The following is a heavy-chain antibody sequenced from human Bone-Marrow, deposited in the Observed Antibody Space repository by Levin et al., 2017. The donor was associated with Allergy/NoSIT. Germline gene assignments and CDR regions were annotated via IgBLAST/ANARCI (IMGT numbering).Heavy chain of an antibody. CDR2: ITTSSDYI. D-gene: IGHD6-13*01. CDR3: AKTDAADPYCYAMDV. V-gene: IGHV3-21*01. Sequence: PGGSLRLSCAASGFSFSGYSMNWVRQAPGKGLEWVSSITTSSDYIYYADSVKGRFTISRDNSKNTLYLQMNSLRAEDTAVYYSAKTDAADPYCYAMDVWGQGTTVTVSS. J-gene: IGHJ6*02. CDR1: GFSFSGYS.